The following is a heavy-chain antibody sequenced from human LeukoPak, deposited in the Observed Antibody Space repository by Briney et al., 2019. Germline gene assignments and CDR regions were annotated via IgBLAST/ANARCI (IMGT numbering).Heavy chain of an antibody. J-gene: IGHJ5*02. CDR1: GGSFSGYY. Sequence: SETLSLTCAVYGGSFSGYYWTWVRQPPGKGLEWLGEINHIGSTNYNPSLKSRVTLSLDTSKNQVSLKLSSVTAADTAVYYCARDGTYYDFWSGSNKEDNWFDPWGQGTLVTVSS. D-gene: IGHD3-3*01. CDR3: ARDGTYYDFWSGSNKEDNWFDP. V-gene: IGHV4-34*01. CDR2: INHIGST.